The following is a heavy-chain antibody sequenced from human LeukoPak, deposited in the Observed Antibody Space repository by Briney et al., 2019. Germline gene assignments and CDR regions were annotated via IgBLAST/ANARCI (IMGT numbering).Heavy chain of an antibody. CDR2: IYYSGST. V-gene: IGHV4-39*01. CDR3: ARPDSSGMKHYALDI. Sequence: SETLSLTCTVSGGSISSSSYYWGWIRQPPGKGLEWIGSIYYSGSTYYNPSLKSRVTISVDTSKNQFSLQLSSVTAADTAVYYCARPDSSGMKHYALDIWGQGPIRNVS. J-gene: IGHJ3*02. D-gene: IGHD3-22*01. CDR1: GGSISSSSYY.